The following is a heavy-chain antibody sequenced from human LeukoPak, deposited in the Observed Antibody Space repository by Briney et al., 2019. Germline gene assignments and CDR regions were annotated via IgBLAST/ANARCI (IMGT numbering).Heavy chain of an antibody. CDR1: GYTFTSYG. Sequence: AASVKVSCKASGYTFTSYGISWVRQAPGQGLEWMGWISAYNGNTNYAQKLQGRVTMTTDTSTSTAYMELRSLRSDDTAVYYCARDKAYYYDSNPRRSLDYWGQGILVTVSS. V-gene: IGHV1-18*01. J-gene: IGHJ4*02. CDR2: ISAYNGNT. D-gene: IGHD3-22*01. CDR3: ARDKAYYYDSNPRRSLDY.